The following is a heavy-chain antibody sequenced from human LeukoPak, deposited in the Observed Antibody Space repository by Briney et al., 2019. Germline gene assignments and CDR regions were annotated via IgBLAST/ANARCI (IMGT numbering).Heavy chain of an antibody. CDR1: GFIFSAYG. CDR3: AKDRGSVIVVPATIGD. CDR2: ISRDGRNI. Sequence: HSGKSLRLSCAASGFIFSAYGMHWVRQAPGKGLEWVAVISRDGRNIHYGESVKGRFNISRDNSRDTVFLQMNSLSAEDTAIYYCAKDRGSVIVVPATIGDWGQGILVTVSS. J-gene: IGHJ4*02. D-gene: IGHD2-15*01. V-gene: IGHV3-30*18.